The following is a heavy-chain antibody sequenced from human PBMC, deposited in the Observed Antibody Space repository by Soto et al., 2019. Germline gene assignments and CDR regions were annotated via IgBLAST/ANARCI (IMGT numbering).Heavy chain of an antibody. V-gene: IGHV1-24*01. CDR3: ATRLRNFDWKYFAH. CDR1: GYTLTELS. CDR2: FDPEDDEM. J-gene: IGHJ4*02. D-gene: IGHD3-9*01. Sequence: ASVKVSCKVSGYTLTELSIHWVRQAPGKGLEWMGTFDPEDDEMIYAQKFQGRVTMTEDTSTDTAYMELSSLRSEDTALYYCATRLRNFDWKYFAHWGQGTLVTVSS.